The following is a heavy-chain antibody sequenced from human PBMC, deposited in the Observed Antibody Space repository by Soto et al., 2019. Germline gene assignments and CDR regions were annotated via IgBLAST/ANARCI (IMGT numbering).Heavy chain of an antibody. D-gene: IGHD1-7*01. CDR3: ARDQGGTTLYYHGMDV. J-gene: IGHJ6*02. V-gene: IGHV3-30-3*01. CDR2: ISYDGSNK. CDR1: GFTFSSYA. Sequence: QVQLVESGGGVVQPGRSLRLSCAASGFTFSSYAMHWVRQVPGQGLEWVALISYDGSNKYYADYVKGRFTISKDNSKNTLYLQMNTPRPEDTAVYHCARDQGGTTLYYHGMDVWGQGTTVTVSS.